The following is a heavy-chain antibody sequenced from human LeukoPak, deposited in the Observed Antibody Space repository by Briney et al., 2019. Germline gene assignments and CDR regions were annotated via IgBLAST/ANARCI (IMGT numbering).Heavy chain of an antibody. Sequence: GGSLRLSCAASGFIFSSFWMHWFRQGPGKGLVWVSRISTDGSSTSYADSVRGRFTISRDNAKNTLYLQMDSLRAEDSAVYYCARVRSGIWSGYEYWGQGTLVTVSS. CDR2: ISTDGSST. J-gene: IGHJ4*02. CDR3: ARVRSGIWSGYEY. CDR1: GFIFSSFW. V-gene: IGHV3-74*01. D-gene: IGHD3-3*01.